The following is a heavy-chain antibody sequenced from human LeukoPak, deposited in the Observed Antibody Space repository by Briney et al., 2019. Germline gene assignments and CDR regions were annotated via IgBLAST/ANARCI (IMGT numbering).Heavy chain of an antibody. CDR3: ARDRMDTGTYFDY. Sequence: ASVKVSCKASAYTFTAYHMHWVRQAPGQGLEWMGWISTYNGNTNYAQKLQGRVTMTTDTSTSTAYMELRSLRSDDTAMYYCARDRMDTGTYFDYWGQGTLVTVSS. CDR1: AYTFTAYH. D-gene: IGHD5-18*01. V-gene: IGHV1-18*01. CDR2: ISTYNGNT. J-gene: IGHJ4*02.